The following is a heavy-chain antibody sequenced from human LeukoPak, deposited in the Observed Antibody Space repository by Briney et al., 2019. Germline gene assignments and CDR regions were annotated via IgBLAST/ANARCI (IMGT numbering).Heavy chain of an antibody. D-gene: IGHD3-10*01. V-gene: IGHV3-48*03. J-gene: IGHJ4*02. Sequence: GGSLRLSCAASGFTFSSYEMSWVRQAPGKGLEWVSYISSSGSTIYYADSVKGRFTISRDNAKNSLYLQMNSLRAEDTAVYYCARGLWCGELLVQHDFYNCGQRKLVTVSS. CDR3: ARGLWCGELLVQHDFYN. CDR2: ISSSGSTI. CDR1: GFTFSSYE.